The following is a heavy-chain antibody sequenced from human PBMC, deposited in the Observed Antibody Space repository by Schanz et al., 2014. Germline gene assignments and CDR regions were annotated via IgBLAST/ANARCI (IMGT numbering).Heavy chain of an antibody. CDR3: AKGRFGELSAFDI. D-gene: IGHD3-10*01. CDR2: MNESHSTI. CDR1: GLIFSNYV. V-gene: IGHV3-23*04. J-gene: IGHJ3*02. Sequence: EVQLVESGGGLVQPGGSLKLSCAASGLIFSNYVMSWVRQAPGKGLEWVSAMNESHSTIYYADSVRGRFTISRDNAENTLYLQMNSLRAEDTAVYYCAKGRFGELSAFDIWGQGTMVTVSS.